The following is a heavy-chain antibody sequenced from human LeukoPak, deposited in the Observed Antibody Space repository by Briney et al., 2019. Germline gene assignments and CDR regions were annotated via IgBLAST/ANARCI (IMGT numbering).Heavy chain of an antibody. CDR1: GFTFSSYG. Sequence: GGPLRLSCAASGFTFSSYGMHWVRQAPGKGLEWVAFIRYDGSNTYYADSVKGRFTISRDNSKNTLYLQMNSLRAEDTAVYYCAKDFAYYFGSGSYVDYWGQGTLVTVSS. CDR3: AKDFAYYFGSGSYVDY. J-gene: IGHJ4*02. D-gene: IGHD3-10*01. CDR2: IRYDGSNT. V-gene: IGHV3-30*02.